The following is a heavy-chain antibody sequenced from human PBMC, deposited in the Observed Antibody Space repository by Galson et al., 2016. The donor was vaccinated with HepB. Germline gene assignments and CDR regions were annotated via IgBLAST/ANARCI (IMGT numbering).Heavy chain of an antibody. J-gene: IGHJ4*02. CDR3: ARGLVTTVVTRLDY. D-gene: IGHD4-23*01. Sequence: SLRLSCAASGFSFSSYTMNWVRQAPGKGLEWVSYISRTSSTIYYADTVKGRFTISRDNAKNSLYLQMNSLRDEDTAVYYCARGLVTTVVTRLDYWGQGTLVTVSS. V-gene: IGHV3-48*02. CDR1: GFSFSSYT. CDR2: ISRTSSTI.